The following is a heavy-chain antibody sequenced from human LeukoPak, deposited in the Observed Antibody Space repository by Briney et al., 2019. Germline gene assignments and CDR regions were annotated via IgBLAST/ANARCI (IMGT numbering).Heavy chain of an antibody. J-gene: IGHJ4*02. V-gene: IGHV3-48*04. Sequence: GGSLRLSCAASGSTFWSHTMNWVRQAPGKGMEWISYISNTGSVIYYADSVKGRFTISRDNAKNSLYLQMNSLRAEDTAVYYCARTNPYFDTSGPLDYWGQGTLVTVSS. CDR2: ISNTGSVI. D-gene: IGHD3-22*01. CDR3: ARTNPYFDTSGPLDY. CDR1: GSTFWSHT.